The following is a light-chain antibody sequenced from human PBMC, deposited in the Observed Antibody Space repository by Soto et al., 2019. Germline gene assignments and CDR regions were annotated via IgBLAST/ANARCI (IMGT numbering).Light chain of an antibody. J-gene: IGKJ5*01. Sequence: EIVLSHSPGALSLSPGERATLSCRASQSVSNNYLAWYQQKPGQAPRLLIYGASNRATGIPDRFSGSGSGTDFTLTISRLEPEDFAVYYGEQHEPLITFGHGTRPA. CDR2: GAS. CDR3: EQHEPLIT. CDR1: QSVSNNY. V-gene: IGKV3-20*01.